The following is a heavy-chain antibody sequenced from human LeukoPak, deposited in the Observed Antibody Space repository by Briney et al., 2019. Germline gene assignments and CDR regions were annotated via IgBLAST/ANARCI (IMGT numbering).Heavy chain of an antibody. D-gene: IGHD6-6*01. V-gene: IGHV3-21*01. CDR1: GFTFSSYN. CDR3: ARGESIAAPPATDDY. J-gene: IGHJ4*02. CDR2: ISSSSSYI. Sequence: PGGSLRLSCAASGFTFSSYNMKCLPQAPGKGLKGVSSISSSSSYIYYADSVKGRFTISRDNAKNSLYLQMNSLRAEDTAVYYCARGESIAAPPATDDYWGQGTLVTVSS.